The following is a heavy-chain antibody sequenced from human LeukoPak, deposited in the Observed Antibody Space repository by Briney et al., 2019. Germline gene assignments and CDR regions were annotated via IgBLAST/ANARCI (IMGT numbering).Heavy chain of an antibody. Sequence: PGGSLRLSCVASGLTLSGYGMNWVRQAPGKGLEWLSYISTTMTTIYYADSGKGRFTVSRDNAKNSLYLQMDSLRAEDTAVYYCAREPDSSGWYWTSEHEGYFDLWGRGTLVTVSS. D-gene: IGHD6-19*01. J-gene: IGHJ2*01. CDR2: ISTTMTTI. CDR1: GLTLSGYG. V-gene: IGHV3-48*01. CDR3: AREPDSSGWYWTSEHEGYFDL.